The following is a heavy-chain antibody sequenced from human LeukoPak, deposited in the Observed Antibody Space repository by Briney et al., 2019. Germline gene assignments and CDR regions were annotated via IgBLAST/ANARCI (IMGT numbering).Heavy chain of an antibody. V-gene: IGHV4-38-2*02. CDR2: IYHSGRT. CDR1: GYSISSGYY. Sequence: SETLSLTCTVSGYSISSGYYWGWIRQPPGKGLEWIGSIYHSGRTFYNPSLKSRVTISVDTSKNQFSLKLTSVTAADTAVYYCARGALLWFGDRMEYYFDYWGQGTLLTVSS. J-gene: IGHJ4*02. D-gene: IGHD3-10*01. CDR3: ARGALLWFGDRMEYYFDY.